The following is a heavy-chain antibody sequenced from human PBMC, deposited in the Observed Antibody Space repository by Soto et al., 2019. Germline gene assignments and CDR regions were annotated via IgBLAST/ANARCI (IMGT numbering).Heavy chain of an antibody. D-gene: IGHD2-8*01. CDR3: ARDNGDYDL. V-gene: IGHV1-18*01. J-gene: IGHJ4*02. Sequence: QIQMVQSGAEVKQPGASVKISCKTSGYTFSSYSINWVRQAPGQGLEWMAWISTTSGNTHFAARVQGRVTVTLDESARTAFMEMWGLTSDDTAVYFCARDNGDYDLWGQGTLVTVSS. CDR1: GYTFSSYS. CDR2: ISTTSGNT.